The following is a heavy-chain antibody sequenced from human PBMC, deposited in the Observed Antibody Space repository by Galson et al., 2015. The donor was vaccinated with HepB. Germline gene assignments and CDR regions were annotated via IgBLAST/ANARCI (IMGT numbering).Heavy chain of an antibody. J-gene: IGHJ6*03. CDR3: ARDGASWVGGDQLLYEEYYYYYMDV. D-gene: IGHD2-2*02. V-gene: IGHV3-33*01. CDR2: IWYDGSNK. CDR1: GFTFSSYG. Sequence: SLRLSCAASGFTFSSYGMHWVRQAPGKGLEWVAVIWYDGSNKYYADSVKGRFTISRDNSKNTLYLQMNSLRAEDTAVYYCARDGASWVGGDQLLYEEYYYYYMDVWGKGTTVTVSS.